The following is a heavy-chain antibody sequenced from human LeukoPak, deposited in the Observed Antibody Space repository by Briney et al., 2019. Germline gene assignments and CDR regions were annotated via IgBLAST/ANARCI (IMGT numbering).Heavy chain of an antibody. CDR1: GNSISSGDNY. CDR3: ARHPTKKLILWFGEYRRSYYFDY. J-gene: IGHJ4*02. D-gene: IGHD3-10*01. CDR2: IRYSGST. V-gene: IGHV4-61*10. Sequence: SETLSLTCTVSGNSISSGDNYWSWIRQPAGKGLEWIGYIRYSGSTYYNPSLKSRVTISVDTSKNQFSLKLSSVTAADTAVYYCARHPTKKLILWFGEYRRSYYFDYWGQGTLVTVSS.